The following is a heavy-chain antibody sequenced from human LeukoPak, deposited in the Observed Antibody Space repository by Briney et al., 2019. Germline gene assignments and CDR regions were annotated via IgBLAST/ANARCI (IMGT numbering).Heavy chain of an antibody. CDR2: ISGSGGST. D-gene: IGHD3-3*01. Sequence: GGSLRLSCAASGFTFSSYAMSWVRQAPGKGLEWVSAISGSGGSTYYADSVKGRFTISRDNSKNTLCLQMNSLRVEDTAIYYCAKLTYYDFRGGAYFDYWGQGTLVTVSS. J-gene: IGHJ4*02. CDR3: AKLTYYDFRGGAYFDY. V-gene: IGHV3-23*01. CDR1: GFTFSSYA.